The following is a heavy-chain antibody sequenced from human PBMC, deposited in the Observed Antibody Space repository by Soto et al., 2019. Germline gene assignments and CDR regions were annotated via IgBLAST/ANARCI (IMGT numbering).Heavy chain of an antibody. CDR3: VRTPQIAVAGTRFGYFDL. CDR1: GFTFSSYG. V-gene: IGHV3-33*01. Sequence: GGSLRLSCAASGFTFSSYGMHWVRQAPGKGLEWVAVIWYDGSNKYYADSVKGRFTISRDNSKNTLYLQMNSLGAEDTAVYYCVRTPQIAVAGTRFGYFDLWGRGTLVTVSS. J-gene: IGHJ2*01. CDR2: IWYDGSNK. D-gene: IGHD6-19*01.